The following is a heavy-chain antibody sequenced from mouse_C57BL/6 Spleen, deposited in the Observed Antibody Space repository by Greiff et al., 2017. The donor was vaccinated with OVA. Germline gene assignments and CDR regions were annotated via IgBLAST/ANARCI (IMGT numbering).Heavy chain of an antibody. CDR1: GFSLTSYG. CDR3: ARDDDYDWFAY. D-gene: IGHD2-4*01. V-gene: IGHV2-2*01. Sequence: VQLQQSGPGLVQPSQSLSITCTVSGFSLTSYGVHWVRQSPGKGLEWLGVIWSGGSTDYNAAFISRLSISKDNSKSQVFFKMNSRQADDTAIDYCARDDDYDWFAYWGQGTLVTVSA. J-gene: IGHJ3*01. CDR2: IWSGGST.